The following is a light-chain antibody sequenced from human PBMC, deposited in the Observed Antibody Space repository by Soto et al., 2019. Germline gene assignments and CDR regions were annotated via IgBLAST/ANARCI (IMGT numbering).Light chain of an antibody. CDR2: GAS. V-gene: IGKV3-20*01. CDR1: QSVSSSY. Sequence: EIVLTQSPGTLSLSPGERATLSCRASQSVSSSYLAWYQQKPGQAPRLLIYGASSRATGIPDRFSGSGSGTDFTLTTSRLEPDDFAVYYCQQYGSSPFTFGPGTKVDIK. J-gene: IGKJ3*01. CDR3: QQYGSSPFT.